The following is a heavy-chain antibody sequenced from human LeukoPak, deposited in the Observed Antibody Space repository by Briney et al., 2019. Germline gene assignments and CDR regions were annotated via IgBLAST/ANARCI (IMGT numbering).Heavy chain of an antibody. CDR3: AKQKGLGILTPYYYYMDI. CDR1: GFTFDDYA. V-gene: IGHV3-9*01. CDR2: ISWNSGSI. D-gene: IGHD3-9*01. J-gene: IGHJ6*03. Sequence: GGSLRLSCAASGFTFDDYAMHWVRQAPGKGLEWVSGISWNSGSIGYADSVKGRFTISRDNAKNSLYLQMNSLRAEDTALYYCAKQKGLGILTPYYYYMDIWGKGTTVTVSS.